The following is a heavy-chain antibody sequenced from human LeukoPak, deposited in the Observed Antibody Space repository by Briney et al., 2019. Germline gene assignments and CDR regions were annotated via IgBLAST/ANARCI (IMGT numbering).Heavy chain of an antibody. V-gene: IGHV1-3*01. CDR3: ARDLYSSSSTNYYYYYGMDV. D-gene: IGHD6-6*01. CDR1: GYTFTSYA. Sequence: GASVKVSCKASGYTFTSYAMHWVRQAPGQRLEWMGWINAGNGNTKYSQKFQGRVTITRDTSASTAYTELSSLRSEDTAVYYCARDLYSSSSTNYYYYYGMDVWGQGTTVTVSS. J-gene: IGHJ6*02. CDR2: INAGNGNT.